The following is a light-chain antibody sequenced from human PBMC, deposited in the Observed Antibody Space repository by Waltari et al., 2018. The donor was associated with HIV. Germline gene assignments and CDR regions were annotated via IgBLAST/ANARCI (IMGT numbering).Light chain of an antibody. V-gene: IGLV2-8*01. CDR3: SSYAGNNNGV. CDR2: EVT. Sequence: QSALTQPPSASGSPGQSVTISCTGTSSDIGRYNYVSWYQQHPGKAPNLVIYEVTERPSGVPDRFSGSKSGNTASLTVSGLQADDEADYYCSSYAGNNNGVFGTGTKVTVL. J-gene: IGLJ1*01. CDR1: SSDIGRYNY.